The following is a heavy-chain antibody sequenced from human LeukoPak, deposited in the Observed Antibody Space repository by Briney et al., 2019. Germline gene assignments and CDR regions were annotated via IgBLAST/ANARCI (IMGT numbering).Heavy chain of an antibody. CDR3: ARSDRDLWYFDL. V-gene: IGHV4-59*01. Sequence: PSETLSLTCTVSGGSISTYYWSWIRQPPGKGLEWTGYVYYSGTTNYKYKSSLKSRVTISVDTSKNQFSLRLSSVTAADTAVYYCARSDRDLWYFDLWGRGTLVTVSS. J-gene: IGHJ2*01. CDR2: VYYSGTT. CDR1: GGSISTYY.